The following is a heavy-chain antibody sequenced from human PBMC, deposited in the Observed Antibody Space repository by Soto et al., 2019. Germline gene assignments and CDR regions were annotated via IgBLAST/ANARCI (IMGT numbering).Heavy chain of an antibody. D-gene: IGHD7-27*01. CDR3: AKGLTGGNFYPVDI. V-gene: IGHV1-8*01. J-gene: IGHJ3*02. CDR1: GYTFTIYD. Sequence: SVKVSCNASGYTFTIYDINWVRQATGQGLEWMGWMNPNSGNTGYAQKFQGRVTMTRNTSISTAYMELSSLRSEDTAVYYCAKGLTGGNFYPVDISGQGTMVTVSS. CDR2: MNPNSGNT.